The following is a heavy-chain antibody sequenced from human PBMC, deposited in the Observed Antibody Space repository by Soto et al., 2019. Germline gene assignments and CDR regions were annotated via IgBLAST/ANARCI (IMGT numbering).Heavy chain of an antibody. J-gene: IGHJ4*02. CDR1: GFTFSSYD. D-gene: IGHD3-10*01. V-gene: IGHV3-13*01. CDR3: ARGSGITMVRGPTDY. Sequence: GGSLRLSCAASGFTFSSYDMHWVRQATGKGLEWVSAIGTAGDTYYPGSVKGRFTISRENAKNSLYLQMNSLRAEDTAVYYCARGSGITMVRGPTDYWGQGTLVTVSS. CDR2: IGTAGDT.